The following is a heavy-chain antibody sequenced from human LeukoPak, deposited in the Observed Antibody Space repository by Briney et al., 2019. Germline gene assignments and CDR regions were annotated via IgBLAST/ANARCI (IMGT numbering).Heavy chain of an antibody. D-gene: IGHD3-22*01. CDR2: ISYDGSNK. CDR1: GFTFSSYA. V-gene: IGHV3-30-3*01. CDR3: ARDAYDSSGYYYYYGMDV. Sequence: PGRSLRLSCAASGFTFSSYAMHWVRQAPGKGLEWVAVISYDGSNKYYADSVKGRFTISRDNSKNTLYLQMNSLRAEDTAVYYCARDAYDSSGYYYYYGMDVWGQGTTVTVSS. J-gene: IGHJ6*02.